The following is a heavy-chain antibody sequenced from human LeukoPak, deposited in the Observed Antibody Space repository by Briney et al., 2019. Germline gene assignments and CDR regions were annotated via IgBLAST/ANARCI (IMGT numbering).Heavy chain of an antibody. J-gene: IGHJ3*02. Sequence: GGSLRLSCAASGFTFSSYAMSWVRQAPGKGLEWVSGISWNSGSIGYADSVKGRFTISRDNAKNSLYLQMNSLRAEDTALYYCAKDAKNYYDSSGYPSAFDIWGQGTMVTVSS. CDR3: AKDAKNYYDSSGYPSAFDI. D-gene: IGHD3-22*01. CDR1: GFTFSSYA. V-gene: IGHV3-9*01. CDR2: ISWNSGSI.